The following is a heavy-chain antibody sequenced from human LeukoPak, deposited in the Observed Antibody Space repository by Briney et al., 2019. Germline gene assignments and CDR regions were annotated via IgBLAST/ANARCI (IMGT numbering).Heavy chain of an antibody. V-gene: IGHV4-59*12. CDR2: IYYSGST. Sequence: MPSETLSLTCTVSGVSISSYYWSWIRQPPGKGLEWIGYIYYSGSTNYNPSLKSRVTISVDTSKNQFSLKLSSVTAADTAVYYCARRPYCSSTSCYPPPPAYYYYGMDVWGQGTTVTVSS. D-gene: IGHD2-2*01. CDR1: GVSISSYY. J-gene: IGHJ6*02. CDR3: ARRPYCSSTSCYPPPPAYYYYGMDV.